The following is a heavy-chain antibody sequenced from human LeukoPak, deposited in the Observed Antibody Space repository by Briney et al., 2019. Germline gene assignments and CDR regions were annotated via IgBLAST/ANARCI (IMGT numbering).Heavy chain of an antibody. J-gene: IGHJ4*02. CDR1: GFTFSSSV. D-gene: IGHD1-26*01. Sequence: PGGSLRLSCAASGFTFSSSVIIWVRQAPGKGLEWVSGISGSGGSTYYADSVKGRFTISRDNSKNTLYLQMNSVRVEDTAVYYCAKLIKLSGSSHVDYWGQGTLVTVSS. CDR3: AKLIKLSGSSHVDY. CDR2: ISGSGGST. V-gene: IGHV3-23*01.